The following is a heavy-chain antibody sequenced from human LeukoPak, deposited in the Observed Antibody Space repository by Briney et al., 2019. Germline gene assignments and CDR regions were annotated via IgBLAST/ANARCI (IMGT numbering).Heavy chain of an antibody. V-gene: IGHV3-74*01. J-gene: IGHJ4*02. D-gene: IGHD3-16*01. Sequence: GGSLRLSCAASGFTFSSHWMHWVRQAPGKGLVWVSRINNGRSDTKYADSVKGRFTVSRDNAKNTLYVQMNSLRAEDTAVYYCARGFRGPDYWGQGTLVTVSS. CDR1: GFTFSSHW. CDR2: INNGRSDT. CDR3: ARGFRGPDY.